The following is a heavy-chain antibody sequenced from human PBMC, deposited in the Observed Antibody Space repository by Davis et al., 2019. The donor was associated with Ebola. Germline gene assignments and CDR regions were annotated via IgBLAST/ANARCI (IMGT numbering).Heavy chain of an antibody. J-gene: IGHJ5*02. Sequence: ASVKVSCKASGYTFTSYDINWVRQATGQGLEWMGIINPSGGSTSYAQKFQGRVTMTRDTSTSTVYMELSSLRSEDTAVYYCARDRGYCSGGSCYSSGWFDPWGQGTLVTVSS. CDR1: GYTFTSYD. D-gene: IGHD2-15*01. V-gene: IGHV1-46*01. CDR3: ARDRGYCSGGSCYSSGWFDP. CDR2: INPSGGST.